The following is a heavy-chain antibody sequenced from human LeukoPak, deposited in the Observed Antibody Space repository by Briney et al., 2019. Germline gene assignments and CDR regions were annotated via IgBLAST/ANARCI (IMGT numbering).Heavy chain of an antibody. CDR3: AKDGGVEDYYGSGSYGSFDY. V-gene: IGHV3-23*01. D-gene: IGHD3-10*01. CDR1: GFTFSSYA. CDR2: ISGSGGST. Sequence: GGSLRLSCAASGFTFSSYAMSWVRQAPGKGLEWVSAISGSGGSTYYADSVKGRFTISRDSSKNTLYLQMNSLRAEDTAVYYSAKDGGVEDYYGSGSYGSFDYWGQGTLVTVSS. J-gene: IGHJ4*02.